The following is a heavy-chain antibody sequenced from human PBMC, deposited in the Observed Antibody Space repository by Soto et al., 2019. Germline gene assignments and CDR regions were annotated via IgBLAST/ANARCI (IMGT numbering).Heavy chain of an antibody. Sequence: SETLSLTCAVYGGSFSGDYWSWIRQPPGKGLEWIGEINRRGSTKYNPSLKSRVTISVDTSKNQFSLKLTSVTAADTAVYYCARQGDSTMAIFDYWGQGALV. CDR1: GGSFSGDY. CDR2: INRRGST. CDR3: ARQGDSTMAIFDY. V-gene: IGHV4-34*01. J-gene: IGHJ4*02. D-gene: IGHD5-18*01.